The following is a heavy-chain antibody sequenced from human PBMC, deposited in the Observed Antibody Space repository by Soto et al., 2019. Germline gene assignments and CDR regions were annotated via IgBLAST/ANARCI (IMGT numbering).Heavy chain of an antibody. V-gene: IGHV1-18*01. Sequence: QVQLVQSGTEVKKPGASVKVSCKASGYTFRSYGISWVRQAPGQGLEWMGWISGYNGNTHYSQKFQGKVTMTTDTSTSTAYMELRNLRSDDTAVYYCAKADSNYAGRFSYYYMDVWGTWTMVTVSS. CDR2: ISGYNGNT. CDR1: GYTFRSYG. J-gene: IGHJ6*03. D-gene: IGHD4-4*01. CDR3: AKADSNYAGRFSYYYMDV.